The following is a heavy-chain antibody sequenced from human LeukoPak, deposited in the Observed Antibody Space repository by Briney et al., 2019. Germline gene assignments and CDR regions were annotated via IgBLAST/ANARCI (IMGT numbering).Heavy chain of an antibody. CDR2: ISWNGGNT. V-gene: IGHV3-20*04. Sequence: PGGSLRLSCAASGFTFDDYDMSWVRQPPGKGLEWVSGISWNGGNTGYADSVRGRFIISRDNAKNSLYLQMNSLRAEDTAFYYCARSTPAAVVINEFDSWGQGTLVTVSS. CDR3: ARSTPAAVVINEFDS. D-gene: IGHD3-22*01. J-gene: IGHJ4*02. CDR1: GFTFDDYD.